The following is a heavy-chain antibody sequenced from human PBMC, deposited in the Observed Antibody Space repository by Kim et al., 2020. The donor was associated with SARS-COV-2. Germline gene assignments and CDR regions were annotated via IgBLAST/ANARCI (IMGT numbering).Heavy chain of an antibody. D-gene: IGHD7-27*01. V-gene: IGHV3-23*01. CDR1: GFSFSSCA. CDR2: ISHDGNAQ. CDR3: ATDLWGFSAMDA. Sequence: GGSLRLSCTVSGFSFSSCAMGWVRQAPGKGLEWVSSISHDGNAQYYADSVNGRFTISRDDSRNTLYLRLNSLRAEDTALYYCATDLWGFSAMDAWGQGTT. J-gene: IGHJ6*02.